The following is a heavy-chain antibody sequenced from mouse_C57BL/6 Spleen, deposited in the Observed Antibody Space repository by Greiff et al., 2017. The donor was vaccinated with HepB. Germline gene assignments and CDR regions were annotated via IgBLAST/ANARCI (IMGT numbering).Heavy chain of an antibody. CDR3: ARLKGDGYPDRYFDV. CDR1: GYTFTSYW. J-gene: IGHJ1*03. CDR2: IDPSDSYT. D-gene: IGHD2-3*01. V-gene: IGHV1-50*01. Sequence: QVQLQQPGAELVKPGASVKLSCKASGYTFTSYWMQWVKQRPGQGLEWIGEIDPSDSYTNYNQKFKGKATLTVDTSSSTAYMQLSSLTSEDSAVYYCARLKGDGYPDRYFDVWGTGTTVTVSS.